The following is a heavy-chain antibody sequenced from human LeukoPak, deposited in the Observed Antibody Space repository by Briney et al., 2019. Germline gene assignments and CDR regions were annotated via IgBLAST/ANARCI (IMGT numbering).Heavy chain of an antibody. J-gene: IGHJ4*02. CDR2: IIPIFGTA. CDR1: GGTFSSYA. CDR3: ARGYDFWSGYWYY. Sequence: SSVKVSCKASGGTFSSYAISWVRQAPGRGLEWMGGIIPIFGTANYAQKFQGRVTITTDESTSTAYMELSSLRSEDAAVYYCARGYDFWSGYWYYWGQGTLVTVST. V-gene: IGHV1-69*05. D-gene: IGHD3-3*01.